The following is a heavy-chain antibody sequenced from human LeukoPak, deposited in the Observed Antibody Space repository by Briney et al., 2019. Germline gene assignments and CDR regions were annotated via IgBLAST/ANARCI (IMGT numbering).Heavy chain of an antibody. Sequence: PSQTLSLTCTVSGGSLSSGSYYWSWIRQPAGKGLEWIGRSYTSGSTNYNPTLKSRVTISVDTSKNQFSLKLSSVTAADTAVYYCAGGDMTTVQDWFDPWGQGTLVTVSS. J-gene: IGHJ5*02. V-gene: IGHV4-61*02. D-gene: IGHD4-17*01. CDR3: AGGDMTTVQDWFDP. CDR1: GGSLSSGSYY. CDR2: SYTSGST.